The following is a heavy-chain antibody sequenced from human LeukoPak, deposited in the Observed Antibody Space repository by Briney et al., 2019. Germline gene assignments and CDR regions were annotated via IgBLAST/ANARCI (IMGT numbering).Heavy chain of an antibody. CDR2: IKYDGSED. J-gene: IGHJ6*02. Sequence: GGSLRLSCAASGFTFSRYWMSWMRQAPGKGLEWVANIKYDGSEDYYVDSVKGRFTISRDNAKNTLYLQLNSLRVEDTAVYYCARKGSYYDFWSGELYGMDVWGQGTTVTVSS. D-gene: IGHD3-3*01. CDR1: GFTFSRYW. CDR3: ARKGSYYDFWSGELYGMDV. V-gene: IGHV3-7*01.